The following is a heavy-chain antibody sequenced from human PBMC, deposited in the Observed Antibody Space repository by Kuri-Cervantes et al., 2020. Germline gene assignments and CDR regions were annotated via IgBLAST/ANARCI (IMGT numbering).Heavy chain of an antibody. V-gene: IGHV3-21*06. CDR2: ISWSSVSI. Sequence: GESLKISCAASDFAFSSYTMNWVRQAPGKGLEWVSSISWSSVSINYADSLKGRFTISRDNSKSTLFLQMDNLRVEDTSVYYCAKEIGKTGYVFEHWGQGTVVTVSS. J-gene: IGHJ4*02. CDR3: AKEIGKTGYVFEH. CDR1: DFAFSSYT. D-gene: IGHD3-9*01.